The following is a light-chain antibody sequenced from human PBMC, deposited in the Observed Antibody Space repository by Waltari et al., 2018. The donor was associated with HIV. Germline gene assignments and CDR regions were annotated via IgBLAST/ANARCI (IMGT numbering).Light chain of an antibody. J-gene: IGLJ2*01. Sequence: SYVFPHAPSVSVAPAQTAAMSSGNIAKYGVRGYRQRPGRAPVLVVLDDTDRPCGIPARISGAKSGNRATLTISGVEAGDEAVYYCQDWDRSYKEAVFGGGT. CDR1: NIAKYG. V-gene: IGLV3-21*02. CDR3: QDWDRSYKEAV. CDR2: DDT.